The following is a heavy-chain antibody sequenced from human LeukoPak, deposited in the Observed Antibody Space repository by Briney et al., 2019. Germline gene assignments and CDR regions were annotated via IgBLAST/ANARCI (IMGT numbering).Heavy chain of an antibody. CDR3: ARDSGEGNWFDP. D-gene: IGHD4-17*01. CDR2: INPSGGST. J-gene: IGHJ5*02. CDR1: GYTFTSYY. V-gene: IGHV1-46*01. Sequence: GASVKVSCKASGYTFTSYYMHWVRQAPGQGLEWMGTINPSGGSTSYAQKFQGRVTMTRDTSTSTVYMELSSLRSEDTAVYYCARDSGEGNWFDPWGQGTLITVSS.